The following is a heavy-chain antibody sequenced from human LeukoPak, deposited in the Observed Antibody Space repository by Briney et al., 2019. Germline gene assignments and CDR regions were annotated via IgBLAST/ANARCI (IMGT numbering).Heavy chain of an antibody. CDR2: ISSSSSYI. Sequence: GGSLRLSCAASGFTFSSYSMNWVRQAPGKGLEWVSSISSSSSYIYYADSVEGRFTISRDNAKNSLYLQMNSLRAEDTAVYYCARDGDGMVRGAVDYWGQGTLVTVSS. V-gene: IGHV3-21*01. CDR1: GFTFSSYS. CDR3: ARDGDGMVRGAVDY. D-gene: IGHD3-10*01. J-gene: IGHJ4*02.